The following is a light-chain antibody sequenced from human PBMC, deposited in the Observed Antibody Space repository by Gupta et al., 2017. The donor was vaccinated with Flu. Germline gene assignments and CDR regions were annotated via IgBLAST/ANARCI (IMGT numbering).Light chain of an antibody. J-gene: IGKJ2*01. CDR1: QVIYSQ. CDR2: PAS. CDR3: QQAYDFPYT. V-gene: IGKV1-12*01. Sequence: QMTQSPPPLSASVGDRVTLTCRASQVIYSQLGWYQQKPGKAPKLLIYPASTLQSGVPSRFSGSGSGTDFTLTITSLQPDDSATYYCQQAYDFPYTFGEGSKLEIK.